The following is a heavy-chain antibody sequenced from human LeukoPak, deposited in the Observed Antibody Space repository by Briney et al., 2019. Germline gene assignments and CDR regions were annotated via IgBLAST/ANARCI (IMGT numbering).Heavy chain of an antibody. CDR1: GGSFSGYY. CDR2: INHSGST. J-gene: IGHJ4*02. Sequence: SETLSLTCAVYGGSFSGYYWSWIRQPPGKGLEWIGEINHSGSTNYNPSLKSRVTISVDTSKNQFSLKLSSVTAADTAVYYCASFKTGYSDYWGQGTLVTVSS. D-gene: IGHD3-9*01. V-gene: IGHV4-34*01. CDR3: ASFKTGYSDY.